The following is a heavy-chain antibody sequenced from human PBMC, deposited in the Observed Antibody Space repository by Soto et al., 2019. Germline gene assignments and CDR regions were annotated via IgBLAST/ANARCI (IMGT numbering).Heavy chain of an antibody. CDR3: ARWAIGGDFDI. D-gene: IGHD2-21*01. V-gene: IGHV4-31*03. Sequence: TLSLTCTASGCSLTSGDYYWSWLRQHKGQGLEWVAFIYYSGTPCYNPCLKGRVSISEDTSTNQFSLRLNSATAAYSSVYYCARWAIGGDFDIWGQGTMVTVSS. CDR2: IYYSGTP. J-gene: IGHJ3*02. CDR1: GCSLTSGDYY.